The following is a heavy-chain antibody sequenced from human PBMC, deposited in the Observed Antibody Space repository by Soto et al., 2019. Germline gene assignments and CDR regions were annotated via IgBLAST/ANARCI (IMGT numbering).Heavy chain of an antibody. CDR2: ISGSGGST. J-gene: IGHJ4*02. Sequence: PGGSLRLSCAASGFTFSSYAMSWVRQAPGKGLEWASAISGSGGSTYYADSVKGRFTISRDNSKNTLYLQMNSLRAEDTAVYYCAKGLAAAGTGLVDYWGQGTLVTVSS. CDR3: AKGLAAAGTGLVDY. D-gene: IGHD6-13*01. V-gene: IGHV3-23*01. CDR1: GFTFSSYA.